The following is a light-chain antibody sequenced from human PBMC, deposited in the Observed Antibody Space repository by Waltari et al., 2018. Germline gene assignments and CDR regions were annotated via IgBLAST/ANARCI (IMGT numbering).Light chain of an antibody. Sequence: EIVMTQSPAILSVSPGESATLSCRASQGVSSHLAWYQQKPGQAPRLLIYGASPRATGVPVRFSGSGAGTEFTLTISSLQSEDVAAYYCQHYFNWPRTFGQGTKVEVK. CDR1: QGVSSH. CDR3: QHYFNWPRT. J-gene: IGKJ1*01. V-gene: IGKV3-15*01. CDR2: GAS.